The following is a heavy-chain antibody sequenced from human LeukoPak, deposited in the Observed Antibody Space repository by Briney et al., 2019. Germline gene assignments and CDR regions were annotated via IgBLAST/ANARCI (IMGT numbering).Heavy chain of an antibody. CDR3: ARVDSSGIDFNYYYGMDV. CDR2: IYYSGST. CDR1: GGSISSYY. V-gene: IGHV4-59*08. Sequence: SETLSLTCTVSGGSISSYYWSWIRQPPGKGLEWIGYIYYSGSTNYNPSLKSRVTISVDTSKNQFSLKLSSVTAADTAVYYCARVDSSGIDFNYYYGMDVWGQGTTVTVSS. J-gene: IGHJ6*02. D-gene: IGHD6-19*01.